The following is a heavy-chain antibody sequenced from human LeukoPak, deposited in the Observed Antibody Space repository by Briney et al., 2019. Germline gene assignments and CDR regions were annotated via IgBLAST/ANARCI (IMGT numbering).Heavy chain of an antibody. D-gene: IGHD3-10*01. CDR2: INHSGST. CDR1: GGSFSGYY. J-gene: IGHJ6*02. V-gene: IGHV4-34*01. Sequence: PSETLSLTCAVYGGSFSGYYWSWIRQPPGKGPEWIGEINHSGSTNYNPSLKSRVTISVDTSKNQFSLKLSSVTAADTAVYYCARVWFGLYGLDVWGQGTTVTVSS. CDR3: ARVWFGLYGLDV.